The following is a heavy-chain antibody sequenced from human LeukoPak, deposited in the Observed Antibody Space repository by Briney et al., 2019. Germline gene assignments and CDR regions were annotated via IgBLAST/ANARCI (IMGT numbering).Heavy chain of an antibody. CDR3: ARGKEVITMLRGLKPGYYFDY. D-gene: IGHD3-10*01. V-gene: IGHV4-61*05. CDR2: IHYSGST. CDR1: GGSISSSSYY. Sequence: SETLSLTCTVSGGSISSSSYYWGWIRQPPGKGLEWIGYIHYSGSTKYKSSLKSRVTISVDTSKNQFSLKLNSVTAADTAVYYCARGKEVITMLRGLKPGYYFDYWGQGTLVTVSS. J-gene: IGHJ4*02.